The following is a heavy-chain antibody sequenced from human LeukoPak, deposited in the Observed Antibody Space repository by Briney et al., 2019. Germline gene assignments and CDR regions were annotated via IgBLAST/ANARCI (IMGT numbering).Heavy chain of an antibody. J-gene: IGHJ4*02. CDR1: GFTFSSYG. CDR3: ARLAVAAKGDYYFDF. D-gene: IGHD6-19*01. CDR2: IYHSGNT. Sequence: GSLRLSCAASGFTFSSYGMSWVRQAPGKGLEWIGSIYHSGNTYYDPSLRSRLTISLDTSKNLFSLKLSSVTAADTAVYYCARLAVAAKGDYYFDFWGQGTLVTVSS. V-gene: IGHV4-38-2*01.